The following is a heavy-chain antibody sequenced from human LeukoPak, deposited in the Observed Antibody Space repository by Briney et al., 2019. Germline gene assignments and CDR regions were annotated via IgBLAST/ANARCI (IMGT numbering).Heavy chain of an antibody. CDR3: ARGPAIVVVAATLGSHLYY. Sequence: ASVKVSCKASGYIFTNYGITWVRQAPGQGLEWMGWISASNGDTHYSEKFQDRITVTTDTSTSTAYMELRSLVSDDTAVYYCARGPAIVVVAATLGSHLYYWGQGTLVTVSS. J-gene: IGHJ4*02. D-gene: IGHD2-15*01. CDR1: GYIFTNYG. V-gene: IGHV1-18*01. CDR2: ISASNGDT.